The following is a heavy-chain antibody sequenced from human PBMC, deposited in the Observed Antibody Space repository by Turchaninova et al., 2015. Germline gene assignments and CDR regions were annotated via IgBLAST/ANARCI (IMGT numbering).Heavy chain of an antibody. CDR2: ISSSGIYL. D-gene: IGHD3-10*01. J-gene: IGHJ4*02. CDR3: AREGFGY. Sequence: EVQLVESGGGLVKPGGSLRLSCAASGFTFSSDALIWVRQAPGKGLEWVSSISSSGIYLNYSDSVKGRFTISRDNGKNSLFLHMNSLRAEDTAVYYCAREGFGYWGQGALVTVSS. V-gene: IGHV3-21*01. CDR1: GFTFSSDA.